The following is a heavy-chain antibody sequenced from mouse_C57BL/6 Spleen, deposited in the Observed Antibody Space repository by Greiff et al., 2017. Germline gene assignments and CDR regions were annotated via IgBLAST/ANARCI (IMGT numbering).Heavy chain of an antibody. Sequence: EVQLVESEGGLVQPGSSMKLSCTASGFTFSDYYMAWVRQVPEKGLEWVANITYDGSSPYYLDSLKSSFIISRDTAKNILYLQLSSLKSEDTATYYCARVDSSGYPAWFAYWGQGTLVSVSA. V-gene: IGHV5-16*01. CDR2: ITYDGSSP. CDR1: GFTFSDYY. CDR3: ARVDSSGYPAWFAY. J-gene: IGHJ3*01. D-gene: IGHD3-2*02.